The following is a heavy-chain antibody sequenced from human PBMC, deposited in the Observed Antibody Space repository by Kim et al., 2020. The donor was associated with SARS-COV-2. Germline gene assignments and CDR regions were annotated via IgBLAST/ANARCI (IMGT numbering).Heavy chain of an antibody. CDR3: ARHVGSSSWFDP. CDR2: T. V-gene: IGHV4-39*01. Sequence: TYHNPSLKRRVPMSVDTSKNQFSRMLSSVTAADTAVYYCARHVGSSSWFDPWGQGTLVIVSS. D-gene: IGHD6-6*01. J-gene: IGHJ5*02.